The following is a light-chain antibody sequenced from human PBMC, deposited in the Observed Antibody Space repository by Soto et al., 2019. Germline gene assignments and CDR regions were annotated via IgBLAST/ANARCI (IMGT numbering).Light chain of an antibody. V-gene: IGKV3-20*01. Sequence: PGERASLSCGASQSISSSFLAWYQQKPGQAPRLLIYGASSRATGIPDRFSGTGSGTDFTLTISRLEPEDFEVYYCQQYDNSPITFGQGTRLEIK. CDR1: QSISSSF. J-gene: IGKJ5*01. CDR2: GAS. CDR3: QQYDNSPIT.